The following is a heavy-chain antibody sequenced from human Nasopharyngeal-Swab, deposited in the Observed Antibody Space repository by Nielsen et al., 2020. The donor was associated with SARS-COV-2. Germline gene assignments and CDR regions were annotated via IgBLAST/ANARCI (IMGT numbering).Heavy chain of an antibody. D-gene: IGHD2-15*01. CDR2: ISFDGSNK. CDR3: ARERVAWIVVVVAGREFDP. V-gene: IGHV3-30-3*01. Sequence: GGSLRLSCAASGFTFSSYAMHWVRQAPGKGLERVAVISFDGSNKYYADSVKGRFTIPRDNSKNTLYLQMNSLRAEDTAVYYCARERVAWIVVVVAGREFDPWGQGTLVTVSS. J-gene: IGHJ5*02. CDR1: GFTFSSYA.